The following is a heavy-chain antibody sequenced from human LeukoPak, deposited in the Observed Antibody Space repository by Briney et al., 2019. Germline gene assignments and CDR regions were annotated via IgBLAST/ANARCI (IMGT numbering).Heavy chain of an antibody. CDR3: IKDLSGTWSFDY. CDR2: ISDNGDNT. D-gene: IGHD1-26*01. V-gene: IGHV3-64D*08. J-gene: IGHJ4*02. Sequence: GGSLRLSCSASGFTFSVHYMHWVRQAPGRGLEYVSTISDNGDNTCYADSVKGRFIISRDNSKNTLYLQMNSLRVEDTAVYYYIKDLSGTWSFDYWGQGTLLIVSS. CDR1: GFTFSVHY.